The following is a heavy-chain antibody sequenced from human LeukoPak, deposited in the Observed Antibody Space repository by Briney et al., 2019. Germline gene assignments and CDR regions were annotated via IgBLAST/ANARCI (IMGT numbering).Heavy chain of an antibody. D-gene: IGHD3-22*01. V-gene: IGHV1-18*01. CDR2: ISAYNGNT. J-gene: IGHJ4*02. Sequence: ASVKVSCKASGYTFTSLGISWVRQAPGQGLEWMGWISAYNGNTSYAQKLQGRVTMTTDTSTSTAYMELRSLRSDDTAVYYCARDRGYYDSSGYYYFDYWGQGTLVTVSS. CDR3: ARDRGYYDSSGYYYFDY. CDR1: GYTFTSLG.